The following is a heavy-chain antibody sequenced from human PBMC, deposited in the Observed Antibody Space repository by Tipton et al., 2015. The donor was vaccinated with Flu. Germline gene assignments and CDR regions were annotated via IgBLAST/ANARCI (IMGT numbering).Heavy chain of an antibody. CDR1: GGSVRSGSYY. CDR3: ARERLGEYNSSGYSDS. V-gene: IGHV4-61*02. Sequence: TLSLTCTVSGGSVRSGSYYWNWIRQPAGKGLEWIGRIYATGETKYNPSLKSRVTTSLDASKNQFSLRLNSVTAADTAVYYCARERLGEYNSSGYSDSWGRGGLVTVSS. J-gene: IGHJ4*02. CDR2: IYATGET. D-gene: IGHD3-22*01.